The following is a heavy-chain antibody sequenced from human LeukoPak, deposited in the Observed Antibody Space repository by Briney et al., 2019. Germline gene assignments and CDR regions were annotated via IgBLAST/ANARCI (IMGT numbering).Heavy chain of an antibody. CDR1: GFIFSNYW. CDR2: IRQEGIKK. CDR3: ATDTGHGYFES. D-gene: IGHD4-17*01. Sequence: GGSLRLSCSASGFIFSNYWMSWLRQAPGKGLERVGNIRQEGIKKNYVDSVEGRFTISRDNAQNSVYLQTTSLRAEDTAVYYCATDTGHGYFESWGQGTLVTVS. J-gene: IGHJ4*02. V-gene: IGHV3-7*01.